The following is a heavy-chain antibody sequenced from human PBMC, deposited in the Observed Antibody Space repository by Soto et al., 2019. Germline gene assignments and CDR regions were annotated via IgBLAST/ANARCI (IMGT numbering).Heavy chain of an antibody. CDR2: IYYSGFT. CDR3: ARDQNSSGYLDS. J-gene: IGHJ4*02. Sequence: SETLSLTCTVSGGSISSQYWSWIRQPPGKGLEWIGYIYYSGFTDYNPSLKSRVTISEGTSKNQFSLRLTSVTAADTAVYYCARDQNSSGYLDSWGPGILVTVSS. CDR1: GGSISSQY. D-gene: IGHD3-22*01. V-gene: IGHV4-59*11.